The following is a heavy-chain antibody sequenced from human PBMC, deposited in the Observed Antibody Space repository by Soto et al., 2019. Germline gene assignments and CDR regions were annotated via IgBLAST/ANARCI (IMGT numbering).Heavy chain of an antibody. CDR2: IIPIFGTA. Sequence: QVQLVQSGAEVKKPGSSVKVSCKASGGTFSSYAISWVRQAPGQGLEWMGGIIPIFGTANYAQKFQGRVTITADESTSTAYMELSSLRSEDTAVYYCASTGCKWLLRDDAFDIWGQGTMVTVSS. CDR1: GGTFSSYA. V-gene: IGHV1-69*01. D-gene: IGHD3-22*01. J-gene: IGHJ3*02. CDR3: ASTGCKWLLRDDAFDI.